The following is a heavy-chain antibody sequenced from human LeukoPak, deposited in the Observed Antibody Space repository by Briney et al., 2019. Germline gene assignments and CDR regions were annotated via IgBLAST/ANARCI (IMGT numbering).Heavy chain of an antibody. V-gene: IGHV4-34*01. J-gene: IGHJ4*02. Sequence: SETLSLTCAVYGGFFSGYYWSWIRQPPGKGLEWIGEINHSGSTNYNPSLKSRVTISVDTSKNQFSLKLSSVTAADTAVYYCARGGGNYYDSSGYYPDFDYWGQGTLVTVSS. CDR3: ARGGGNYYDSSGYYPDFDY. CDR1: GGFFSGYY. CDR2: INHSGST. D-gene: IGHD3-22*01.